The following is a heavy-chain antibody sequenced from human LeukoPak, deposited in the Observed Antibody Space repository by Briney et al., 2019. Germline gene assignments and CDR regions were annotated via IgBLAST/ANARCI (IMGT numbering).Heavy chain of an antibody. J-gene: IGHJ4*02. CDR3: ARDRGYGYLFDY. CDR2: INSDGSST. Sequence: GGSLRLSCAASGLTFSSYWMHWVRQAPGKGLVWVSRINSDGSSTSYADSVKGRFTISRDNAKNTLYLQMNSLRAEDTAVYYCARDRGYGYLFDYWGQGTLVTASS. CDR1: GLTFSSYW. D-gene: IGHD5-18*01. V-gene: IGHV3-74*01.